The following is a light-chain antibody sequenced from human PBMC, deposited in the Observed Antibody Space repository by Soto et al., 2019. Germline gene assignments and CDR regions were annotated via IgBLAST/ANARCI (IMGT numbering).Light chain of an antibody. Sequence: EIVMTQSPATLSVSPGERATLSCRASQSISNNLAWYQQKRGQAPRLLIYGASTRATGIPARFSGSGSGTEFTLTIRSLQSEDFAFYYCQQYNNWRTFGQGTKVEI. CDR3: QQYNNWRT. J-gene: IGKJ1*01. V-gene: IGKV3-15*01. CDR1: QSISNN. CDR2: GAS.